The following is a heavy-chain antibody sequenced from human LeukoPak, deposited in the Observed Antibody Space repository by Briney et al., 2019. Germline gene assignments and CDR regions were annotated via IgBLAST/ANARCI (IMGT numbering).Heavy chain of an antibody. V-gene: IGHV3-21*05. CDR3: AADGTGVLPGDAFDI. D-gene: IGHD1-1*01. J-gene: IGHJ3*02. CDR1: GFTFSTHS. Sequence: PGGSLTLSCAASGFTFSTHSMNWVRQAPGKGLEWVSYISHTGNDIYYGESVKGRFTISRDNAKNSLYLQMHTLRAEDTAVYYCAADGTGVLPGDAFDIWSQGTMVTVSS. CDR2: ISHTGNDI.